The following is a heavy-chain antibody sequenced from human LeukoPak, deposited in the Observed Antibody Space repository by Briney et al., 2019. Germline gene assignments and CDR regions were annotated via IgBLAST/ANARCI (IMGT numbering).Heavy chain of an antibody. CDR3: ARDSELVIAAAGNYYMDV. Sequence: ASVKVSCKASGYTFTGYYMHWVRQAPGQGLEWMGWINPNSGGTNYAQKFQGRVTMTKDTSISTAYMELSRLRSDDTAVYYCARDSELVIAAAGNYYMDVWGKGTTVTVYS. CDR2: INPNSGGT. D-gene: IGHD6-13*01. CDR1: GYTFTGYY. V-gene: IGHV1-2*02. J-gene: IGHJ6*03.